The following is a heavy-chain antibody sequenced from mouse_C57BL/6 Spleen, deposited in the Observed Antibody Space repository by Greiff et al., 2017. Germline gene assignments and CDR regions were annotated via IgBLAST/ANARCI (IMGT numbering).Heavy chain of an antibody. V-gene: IGHV1-69*01. D-gene: IGHD1-1*01. CDR3: ARGPYYYGSSYRWYFDV. CDR1: GYTFTSYW. Sequence: QVQLQQSGAELVMPGASVKLSCKASGYTFTSYWMHWVKQRPGQGLEWIGEIDPSDSYTNYNQKFKGKSTLTVDKSSSTAYMQLSSLTSEDSAVYYCARGPYYYGSSYRWYFDVWGTGTTVTVSS. J-gene: IGHJ1*03. CDR2: IDPSDSYT.